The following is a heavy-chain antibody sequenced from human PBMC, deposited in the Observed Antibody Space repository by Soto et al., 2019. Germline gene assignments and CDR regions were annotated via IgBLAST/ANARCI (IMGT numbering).Heavy chain of an antibody. Sequence: SVTVSCKASGFTFSSSAVQWVRQARGQRLEWIGWIVVGSGNTNYAQKFQERVTITRDMSTSTAYMELSSLKASDTAMYYCARSSGYPNYYYYYGMDVWGQGTTVTVSS. CDR2: IVVGSGNT. CDR3: ARSSGYPNYYYYYGMDV. D-gene: IGHD3-22*01. V-gene: IGHV1-58*01. J-gene: IGHJ6*02. CDR1: GFTFSSSA.